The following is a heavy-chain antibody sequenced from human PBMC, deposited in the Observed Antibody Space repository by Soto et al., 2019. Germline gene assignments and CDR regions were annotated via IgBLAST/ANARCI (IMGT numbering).Heavy chain of an antibody. Sequence: QGQLQESGPGLVKPSQTLTLTCTVSGGSISTGSYYWSWILQPPGKGLEWIGPIYYSGSTYSTPSLKSLVTIAVDTSMIPSSLTLISVPAADTAVYYCAISGGISVYFDYWGQGTLVTVSA. V-gene: IGHV4-30-4*01. D-gene: IGHD2-15*01. J-gene: IGHJ4*02. CDR1: GGSISTGSYY. CDR2: IYYSGST. CDR3: AISGGISVYFDY.